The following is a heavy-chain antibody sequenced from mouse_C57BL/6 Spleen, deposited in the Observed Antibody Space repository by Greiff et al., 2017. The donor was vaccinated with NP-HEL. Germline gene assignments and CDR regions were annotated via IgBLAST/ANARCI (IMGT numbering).Heavy chain of an antibody. CDR2: INPGSGGT. Sequence: QVQLQQSGAELVRPGTSVKVSCKASGYAFTNYLIEWVKQRPGQGLEWIGVINPGSGGTNYNEKFKGKATLTADKSSSTAYMQLSSLTSEDSAVYFCAILYYDYDGHYFDYWGQGTTLTVSS. CDR3: AILYYDYDGHYFDY. J-gene: IGHJ2*01. D-gene: IGHD2-4*01. CDR1: GYAFTNYL. V-gene: IGHV1-54*01.